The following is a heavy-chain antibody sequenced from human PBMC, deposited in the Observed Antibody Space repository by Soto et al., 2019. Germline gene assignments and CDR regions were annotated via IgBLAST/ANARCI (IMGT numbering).Heavy chain of an antibody. Sequence: QVQLQQWGAGLLKPSETLSLTCAVYGGSFSGYYWSWIRQPPGKGLEWIGEINHSGSTNYNPSLKSRVTISVDTSKNQFSLKLSSVTAADTAVYYCARDHPDCSGGSCYNFGCDYWGQGTLVTVSS. J-gene: IGHJ4*02. V-gene: IGHV4-34*01. D-gene: IGHD2-15*01. CDR1: GGSFSGYY. CDR2: INHSGST. CDR3: ARDHPDCSGGSCYNFGCDY.